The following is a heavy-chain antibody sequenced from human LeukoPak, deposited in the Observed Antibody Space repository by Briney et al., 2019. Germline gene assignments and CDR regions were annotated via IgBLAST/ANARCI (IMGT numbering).Heavy chain of an antibody. CDR3: AKHYGGNSGDSALDI. D-gene: IGHD4-23*01. Sequence: GGSLRLSCAASGFTFGSYAMSWVRQAPEKGLEWVSTISGSGGATYYTDSVKGRFTISRDNSNNTLYLQMNSLRAEDTAVYYCAKHYGGNSGDSALDIWGQGTMVTVSS. V-gene: IGHV3-23*01. CDR2: ISGSGGAT. J-gene: IGHJ3*02. CDR1: GFTFGSYA.